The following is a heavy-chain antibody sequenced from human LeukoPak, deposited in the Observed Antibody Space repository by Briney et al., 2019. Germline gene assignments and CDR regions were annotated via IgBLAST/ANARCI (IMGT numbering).Heavy chain of an antibody. Sequence: SETLSLTCTVFGGAFSGYYWSWIRQPPDKGLDWIGEINPSGSTNYNPSLKTRVTISTDTSKNHFSLSLNSVTAADTGVYYCVRGSRVYCGGDCYYYWGQGTLVTVSS. V-gene: IGHV4-34*01. D-gene: IGHD2-21*02. J-gene: IGHJ4*02. CDR2: INPSGST. CDR3: VRGSRVYCGGDCYYY. CDR1: GGAFSGYY.